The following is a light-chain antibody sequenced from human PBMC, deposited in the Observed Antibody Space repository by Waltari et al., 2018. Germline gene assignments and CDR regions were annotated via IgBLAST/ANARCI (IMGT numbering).Light chain of an antibody. CDR3: QQYDSYSTT. Sequence: ASVGDRVTITCRASQSISVWLAWYQQKPGRAPKLLIFRASSLESGVPSRFSGSGSGTEFTLTISSLQPDDFATYYCQQYDSYSTTFGGGTKVEIK. V-gene: IGKV1-5*03. CDR2: RAS. J-gene: IGKJ4*01. CDR1: QSISVW.